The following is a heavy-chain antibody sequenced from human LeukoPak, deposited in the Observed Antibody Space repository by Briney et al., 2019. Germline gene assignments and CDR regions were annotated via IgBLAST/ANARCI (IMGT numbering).Heavy chain of an antibody. V-gene: IGHV3-64*01. Sequence: PGGSLRLSCAASGFTFSSYAMHWVRQAPGKGLEYVSAISSNGGSTYYANSVKGRFTISRDNSKNTLYLQMNRLGAEDTAVYYCARGGGGNSDFLTTYTGASLSFDYWGQGALVTVSS. CDR2: ISSNGGST. CDR1: GFTFSSYA. J-gene: IGHJ4*02. CDR3: ARGGGGNSDFLTTYTGASLSFDY. D-gene: IGHD3-9*01.